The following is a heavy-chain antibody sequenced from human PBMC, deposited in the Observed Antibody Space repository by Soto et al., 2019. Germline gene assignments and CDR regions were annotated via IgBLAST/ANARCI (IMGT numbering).Heavy chain of an antibody. CDR1: GYTFTTHG. CDR3: ARDLGYCPSGTCYREWFDP. V-gene: IGHV1-18*01. Sequence: QVQLVQSGAEVKKPGASVKVSCKASGYTFTTHGISWVRQAPGQGLEWMGWVSGDNGPTNYAQSLRGRATMTTDTSTTTAYMELRSLRSDDTAVYYCARDLGYCPSGTCYREWFDPWGQGTLVTVSS. J-gene: IGHJ5*02. D-gene: IGHD1-26*01. CDR2: VSGDNGPT.